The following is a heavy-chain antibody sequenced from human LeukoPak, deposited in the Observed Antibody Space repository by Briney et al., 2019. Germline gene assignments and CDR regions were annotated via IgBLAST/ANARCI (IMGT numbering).Heavy chain of an antibody. CDR3: ARSAGIAVAASADYFQH. CDR2: ISAYNGNT. D-gene: IGHD6-19*01. Sequence: ASVKVSCKASGYTFTSYGISWVRQAPGQGLEWMGWISAYNGNTNYAQKLQGRVTMTTDTSTSTAYMELRSLRSADTAVYYCARSAGIAVAASADYFQHWGQGTLVTVSS. J-gene: IGHJ1*01. V-gene: IGHV1-18*01. CDR1: GYTFTSYG.